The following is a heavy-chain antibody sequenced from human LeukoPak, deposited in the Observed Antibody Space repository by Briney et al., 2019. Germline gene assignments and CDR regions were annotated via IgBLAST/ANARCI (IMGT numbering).Heavy chain of an antibody. J-gene: IGHJ4*02. V-gene: IGHV1-8*01. D-gene: IGHD3-9*01. CDR3: ARMRGVLRYFDWLLNEFDY. CDR2: MNPNSGNT. CDR1: GYTFTSYD. Sequence: ASVKVSCKASGYTFTSYDIKWVRKATGQGLEWMEWMNPNSGNTGYAQKFQGRVTMTRNTSISTAYMELSSLRSEDTAVYYCARMRGVLRYFDWLLNEFDYWGQGTLVTVSS.